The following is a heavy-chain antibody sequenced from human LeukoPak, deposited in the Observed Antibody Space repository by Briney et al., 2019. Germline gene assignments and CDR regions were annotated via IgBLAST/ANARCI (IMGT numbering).Heavy chain of an antibody. Sequence: ASVKVSCKASGGTFSSYGISWVRQAPGQGLEWMGWISAYNGNTNYAQKLQGRVTTTTDTSTSTAYMELRSLRSDDTAVYYCARNHYYDILTGYVTYGMDVWGQGTTVTVSS. V-gene: IGHV1-18*01. D-gene: IGHD3-9*01. CDR3: ARNHYYDILTGYVTYGMDV. CDR2: ISAYNGNT. J-gene: IGHJ6*02. CDR1: GGTFSSYG.